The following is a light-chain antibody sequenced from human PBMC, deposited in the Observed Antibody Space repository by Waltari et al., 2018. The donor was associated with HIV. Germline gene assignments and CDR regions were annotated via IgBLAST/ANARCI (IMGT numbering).Light chain of an antibody. Sequence: EIVLTQSPDTLSLSPGERATLSCRASQSVSSSYLAWYQQQPGQAPRLLIYGASSRATGIPDRFSGSGSGTDFTLTISRLEPEDFAVYYCQQYGSSPVTFGQGTRLEIK. CDR1: QSVSSSY. V-gene: IGKV3-20*01. CDR2: GAS. J-gene: IGKJ5*01. CDR3: QQYGSSPVT.